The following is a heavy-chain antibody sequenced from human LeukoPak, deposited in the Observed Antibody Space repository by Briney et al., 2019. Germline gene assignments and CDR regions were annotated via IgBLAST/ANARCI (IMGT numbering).Heavy chain of an antibody. Sequence: ASVKVSCKASGGTFSRYAISWVRQAPGQGLEWMGRIIPIFGIANYAQKFQGRVTITADKSTSTAYMELSSLRSEDTAVYYCARGDDSSAPDWFDPWGQGTLVTVSS. D-gene: IGHD3-22*01. CDR2: IIPIFGIA. J-gene: IGHJ5*02. V-gene: IGHV1-69*04. CDR1: GGTFSRYA. CDR3: ARGDDSSAPDWFDP.